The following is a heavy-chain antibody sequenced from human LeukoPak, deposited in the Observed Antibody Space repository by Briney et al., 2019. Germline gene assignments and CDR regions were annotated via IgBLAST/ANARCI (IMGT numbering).Heavy chain of an antibody. D-gene: IGHD2-2*01. V-gene: IGHV5-51*01. J-gene: IGHJ3*02. CDR1: GYSFTSYW. CDR2: IYPGDSDT. CDR3: AREGAEYCSSTSCSGDAFDI. Sequence: GESLKISCKGSGYSFTSYWIGWVRQMPGKGPEWMGIIYPGDSDTRYSPSFQGQVTISADKSISTAYLQWSSLKASDTAMYYCAREGAEYCSSTSCSGDAFDIWGQGTMVTVSS.